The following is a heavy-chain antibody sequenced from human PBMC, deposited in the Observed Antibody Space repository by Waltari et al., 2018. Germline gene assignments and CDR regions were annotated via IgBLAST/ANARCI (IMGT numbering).Heavy chain of an antibody. D-gene: IGHD2-2*01. J-gene: IGHJ5*02. CDR2: ISAYNGNT. CDR1: GYTFTSYG. Sequence: QVQLVQSGAEVKKPGASVKVSCKASGYTFTSYGISWLRQATGQGLEWMGWISAYNGNTNYAQKLQGRVTMTTDTSTSTAYMELRSLRSDDTAVYYCAREGYCSSTSCYEVNWFDPWGQGTLVTVSS. V-gene: IGHV1-18*01. CDR3: AREGYCSSTSCYEVNWFDP.